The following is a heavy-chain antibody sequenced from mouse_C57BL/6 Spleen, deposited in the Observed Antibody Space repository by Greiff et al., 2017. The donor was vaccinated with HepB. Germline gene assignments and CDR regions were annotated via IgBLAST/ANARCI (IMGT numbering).Heavy chain of an antibody. CDR1: GFTFSSYA. D-gene: IGHD2-5*01. CDR2: ISDGGSYT. CDR3: ARGYSNYDY. Sequence: EVMLVESGGGLVKPGGSLKLSCAASGFTFSSYAMSWVRQTPEKRLEWVATISDGGSYTYYPDNVKGRFTISRDNAKNNLYLQMSNLKSEDTAMYYCARGYSNYDYWGQGTTLTVSS. V-gene: IGHV5-4*03. J-gene: IGHJ2*01.